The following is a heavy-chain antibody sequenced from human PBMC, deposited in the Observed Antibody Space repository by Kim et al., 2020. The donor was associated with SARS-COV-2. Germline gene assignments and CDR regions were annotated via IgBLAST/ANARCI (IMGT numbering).Heavy chain of an antibody. CDR3: ASPRGTMVRGPDYYYYYGMDV. V-gene: IGHV1-46*01. J-gene: IGHJ6*02. CDR2: IDPSGGST. D-gene: IGHD3-10*01. CDR1: GYTFTSYY. Sequence: ASVKVSCKASGYTFTSYYMHWVRQAPGQGLEWMGIIDPSGGSTSYAQKFQGRVTMTRDTSTSTVYMELSSLRSEDTAVYYCASPRGTMVRGPDYYYYYGMDVWGQGTTVTVSS.